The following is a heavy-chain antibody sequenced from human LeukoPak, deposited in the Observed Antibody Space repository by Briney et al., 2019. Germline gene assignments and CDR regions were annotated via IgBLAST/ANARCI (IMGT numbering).Heavy chain of an antibody. CDR1: GFTFSSYG. CDR3: AREIIDSYYYYYMDV. Sequence: GGSLRLSCAASGFTFSSYGMSWVRQAPGKGLEWVSYIKSSGSPTYYADSVKGRFTISKDNAENSLYLQMNSLRAEDTAVYYCAREIIDSYYYYYMDVWGKGTTVTISS. V-gene: IGHV3-48*04. CDR2: IKSSGSPT. D-gene: IGHD3-9*01. J-gene: IGHJ6*03.